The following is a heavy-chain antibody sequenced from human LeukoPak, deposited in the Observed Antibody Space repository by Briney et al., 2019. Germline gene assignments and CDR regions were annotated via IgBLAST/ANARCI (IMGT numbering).Heavy chain of an antibody. CDR3: AGSACSSTSCYYYYYMDV. J-gene: IGHJ6*03. D-gene: IGHD2-2*01. CDR2: IIPIFATS. CDR1: GDTFSTYA. V-gene: IGHV1-69*06. Sequence: GSSVKVSCKASGDTFSTYAISWVRQAPGQGLEWMGGIIPIFATSNYAQKFQGRVTITADKSTSTAYMELSSLRSEDTAVYYCAGSACSSTSCYYYYYMDVWGKGTTVTVSS.